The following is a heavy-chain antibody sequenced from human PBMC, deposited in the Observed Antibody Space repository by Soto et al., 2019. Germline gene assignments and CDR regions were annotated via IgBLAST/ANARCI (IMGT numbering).Heavy chain of an antibody. CDR2: MNPNSGNT. J-gene: IGHJ6*03. CDR1: GYTFTSYD. D-gene: IGHD3-3*01. Sequence: QVQLVQSGAEVKKPGASVKVSCKASGYTFTSYDINWVRQATGQGLEWMGWMNPNSGNTGYAEKFQGRVTMPRNTPISTAYMELSSLRSEDTAVYYCARRPSTTSYYDFWSGYSGRYYYYMDVWGKGTTVTVSS. CDR3: ARRPSTTSYYDFWSGYSGRYYYYMDV. V-gene: IGHV1-8*01.